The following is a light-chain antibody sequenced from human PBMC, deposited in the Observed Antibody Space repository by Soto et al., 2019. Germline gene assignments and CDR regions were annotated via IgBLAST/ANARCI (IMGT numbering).Light chain of an antibody. CDR2: DVT. J-gene: IGLJ1*01. CDR3: CSYAGTYTDV. Sequence: QSALTQPRSVSGSPGQSVTISCTGTSSDVGGYQYVSWYQQHPGKAPKLMIYDVTKRPSGVPDRFSGSKSGNTASLTISGLQADDEADYYCCSYAGTYTDVFGTGTKVTV. CDR1: SSDVGGYQY. V-gene: IGLV2-11*01.